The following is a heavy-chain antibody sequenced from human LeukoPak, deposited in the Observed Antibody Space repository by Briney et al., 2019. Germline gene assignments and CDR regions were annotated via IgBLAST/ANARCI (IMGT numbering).Heavy chain of an antibody. V-gene: IGHV3-21*01. CDR1: GFTFSSYA. D-gene: IGHD2-2*01. CDR2: ISSSSSDI. J-gene: IGHJ5*02. CDR3: ARDIVPAVSNWFDT. Sequence: GGSLRLSCAASGFTFSSYAMSWVRQAPGKGLEWVSSISSSSSDIYYADSVKGRFTISRDNAKKSLYLQMNSLRAEDTAMYYCARDIVPAVSNWFDTWGQGALVTVSS.